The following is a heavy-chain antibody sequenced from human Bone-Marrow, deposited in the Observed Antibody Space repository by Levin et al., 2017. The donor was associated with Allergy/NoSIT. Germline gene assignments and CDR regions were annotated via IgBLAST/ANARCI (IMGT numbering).Heavy chain of an antibody. CDR2: INSDGSIT. D-gene: IGHD5/OR15-5a*01. Sequence: GESLKISCAASGFTFSSYWMHWVRQAPGTGLVWVSRINSDGSITNYADSVKGRFTISRDNARNTLFLQMTSLRADDTGGYYCAREIVFSGIGAYYWGQGALVTVSS. CDR3: AREIVFSGIGAYY. CDR1: GFTFSSYW. J-gene: IGHJ4*02. V-gene: IGHV3-74*01.